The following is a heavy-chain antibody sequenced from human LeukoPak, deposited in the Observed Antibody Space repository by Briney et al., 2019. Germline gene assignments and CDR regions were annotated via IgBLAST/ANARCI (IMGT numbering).Heavy chain of an antibody. D-gene: IGHD4-17*01. CDR1: GFTFDDYA. Sequence: GRSLRLSCAASGFTFDDYAMHWVRQAPGKGLEWVSGISYNSDRVAYADSVKGRFTISRDNAKNSLFLQMRSLRAEDTALYYCAKARGPMSTVPNLWDQGTLVTVSS. CDR3: AKARGPMSTVPNL. V-gene: IGHV3-9*01. J-gene: IGHJ4*02. CDR2: ISYNSDRV.